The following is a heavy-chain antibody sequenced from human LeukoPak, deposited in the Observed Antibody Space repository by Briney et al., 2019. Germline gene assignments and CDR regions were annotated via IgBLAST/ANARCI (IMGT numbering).Heavy chain of an antibody. J-gene: IGHJ6*02. D-gene: IGHD2-2*01. CDR1: GFTFSSYG. V-gene: IGHV3-30*18. CDR3: EKEVGTEYQLLPVKRYYYYGMDV. CDR2: ISYDGSNK. Sequence: GGSLTLSCAASGFTFSSYGMHWVRQAPGKGLEWVAVISYDGSNKYYADSVKGRFTISRDNSKNTLYLQMNSLRAEDTAVYYCEKEVGTEYQLLPVKRYYYYGMDVWGQGTTVTVSS.